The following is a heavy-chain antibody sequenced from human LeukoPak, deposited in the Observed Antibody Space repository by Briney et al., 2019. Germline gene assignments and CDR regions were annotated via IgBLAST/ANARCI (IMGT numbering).Heavy chain of an antibody. J-gene: IGHJ4*02. D-gene: IGHD5-18*01. CDR1: GGSINHYY. CDR2: VYSSGTT. Sequence: SETLSLTCTVSGGSINHYYWSWIRQPAGKGLEWLGRVYSSGTTNYNPSLNSRLTISVDTSKNQFSLKLSSVTAADTAVYYCARDRRGYSYGRTAGGFDYWGQGTLVTVSS. CDR3: ARDRRGYSYGRTAGGFDY. V-gene: IGHV4-4*07.